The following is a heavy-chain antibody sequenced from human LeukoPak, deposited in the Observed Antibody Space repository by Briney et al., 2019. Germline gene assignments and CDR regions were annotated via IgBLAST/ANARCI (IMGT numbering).Heavy chain of an antibody. Sequence: SETLSLTCNVSGGSVSSNDYYWGWIRQPPGKGLEWIGNMYYSGSTYYNPSLKSRATISIDTSKNQLSLKLRSVTAADTAVYYCARDGTTVSPAVWGKGTTVTVSS. J-gene: IGHJ6*04. CDR3: ARDGTTVSPAV. D-gene: IGHD4-17*01. CDR2: MYYSGST. CDR1: GGSVSSNDYY. V-gene: IGHV4-39*07.